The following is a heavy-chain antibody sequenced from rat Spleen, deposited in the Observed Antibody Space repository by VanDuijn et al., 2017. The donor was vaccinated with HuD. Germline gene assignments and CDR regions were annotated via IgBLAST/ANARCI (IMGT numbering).Heavy chain of an antibody. Sequence: EVQLVESGGGLVQPGRSLKLSCAASGFTFSNYGMAWVCQAPTKGLEWVATISYDGSSTYYPDNVKGRFTISRDNAKNVLYLRMTKLGSEDTAVYYCTTGFGVDYFDYWGQGVMVTVSS. J-gene: IGHJ2*01. CDR3: TTGFGVDYFDY. CDR1: GFTFSNYG. CDR2: ISYDGSST. D-gene: IGHD4-3*01. V-gene: IGHV5-29*01.